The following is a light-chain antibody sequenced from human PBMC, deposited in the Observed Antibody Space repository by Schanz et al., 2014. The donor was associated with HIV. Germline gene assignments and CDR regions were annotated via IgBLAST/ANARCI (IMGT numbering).Light chain of an antibody. J-gene: IGLJ2*01. CDR1: SSDVGCYNR. Sequence: QSALTQPPSVSGSPGQSVTISCTGTSSDVGCYNRVSWYQQPPGAAPKLMIYEVSNRPSGVPDRFSGSKSGNTASLTVSGLQAEDEADYYCSSYTSSSTDVIFGGGTKLTVL. CDR3: SSYTSSSTDVI. CDR2: EVS. V-gene: IGLV2-18*02.